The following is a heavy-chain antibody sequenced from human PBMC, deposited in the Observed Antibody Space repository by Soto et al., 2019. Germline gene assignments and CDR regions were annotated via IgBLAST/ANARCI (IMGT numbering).Heavy chain of an antibody. CDR2: IYGSGGGI. CDR3: AKDAVYNDGLWLMDH. J-gene: IGHJ4*02. Sequence: WGSLRLSCTASGLPLSKYAMIWVRQAPGKGLECVSGIYGSGGGIEYADSVKGRFTISRDNSKSTVYLQMTDLRADDTAVYYCAKDAVYNDGLWLMDHWGQGTQVTVSS. V-gene: IGHV3-23*01. D-gene: IGHD2-21*01. CDR1: GLPLSKYA.